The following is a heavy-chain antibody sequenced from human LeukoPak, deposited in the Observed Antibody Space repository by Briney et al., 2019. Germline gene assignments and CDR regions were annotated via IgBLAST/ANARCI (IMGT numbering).Heavy chain of an antibody. Sequence: PGGSLRLSCAASGFTFSSYAMSWVRQAPGKGLEWVSAISCRGGSTYYADSVKGRFTISRDNSKNTLYLQMNSLRAEDTAVYYCAKRFLGYYDSSGYVTDAFDIWGQGTMVTVSS. CDR3: AKRFLGYYDSSGYVTDAFDI. CDR2: ISCRGGST. V-gene: IGHV3-23*01. D-gene: IGHD3-22*01. CDR1: GFTFSSYA. J-gene: IGHJ3*02.